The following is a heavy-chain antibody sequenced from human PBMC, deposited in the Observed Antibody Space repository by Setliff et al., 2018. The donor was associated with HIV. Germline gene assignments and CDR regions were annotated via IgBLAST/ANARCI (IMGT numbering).Heavy chain of an antibody. D-gene: IGHD1-7*01. J-gene: IGHJ5*01. CDR2: IYSGGST. Sequence: PGGSLRLSCAASGFSVSFSFMSWVRQAPGKGLEWVSIIYSGGSTYYSDSVKGRFTISRDKSKNSLYLQMNSLRAEDTAVYYCARDLWNYGIDSWGQGTLVTVSS. V-gene: IGHV3-53*01. CDR3: ARDLWNYGIDS. CDR1: GFSVSFSF.